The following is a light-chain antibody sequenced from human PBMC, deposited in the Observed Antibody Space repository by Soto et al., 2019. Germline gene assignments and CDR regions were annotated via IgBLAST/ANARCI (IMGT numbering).Light chain of an antibody. CDR1: SSNIGSNY. CDR3: AAWDATLSGPYVV. Sequence: QLVLTQPPSACGTPGQRVTISCSGSSSNIGSNYVYWYQQLPGTAPKLLIYTNNHRPSGVPDRFSGSKSGTSASLAISGLRSEDEADYYCAAWDATLSGPYVVFGGGTKLTVL. V-gene: IGLV1-47*01. J-gene: IGLJ2*01. CDR2: TNN.